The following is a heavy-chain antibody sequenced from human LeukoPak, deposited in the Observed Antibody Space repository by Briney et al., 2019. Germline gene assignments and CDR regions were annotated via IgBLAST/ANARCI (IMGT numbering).Heavy chain of an antibody. V-gene: IGHV1-18*04. CDR1: GYTFTRYG. D-gene: IGHD2-15*01. CDR2: ISTYDGNT. Sequence: ASVKVSCKASGYTFTRYGISWVGRAPGQGLEWMGWISTYDGNTNYAQNLQGRVTMTRDTSTSTAYMELWSLKSDDTAVYYCARDLGLRCIGGTCPFDYWGQGTLVTVSS. CDR3: ARDLGLRCIGGTCPFDY. J-gene: IGHJ4*02.